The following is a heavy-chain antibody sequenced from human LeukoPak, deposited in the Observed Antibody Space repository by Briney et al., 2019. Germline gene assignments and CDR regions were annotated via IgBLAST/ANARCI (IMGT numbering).Heavy chain of an antibody. D-gene: IGHD1-26*01. CDR1: GFTFSTYA. V-gene: IGHV3-23*01. CDR2: LSGNGNTI. Sequence: GGSLRLSCAASGFTFSTYAMSWVRQAPGKGLECVSALSGNGNTIYYADSVKGRFTISRDNSKNTLYLQMNSLRAEDTAVYYCAKGGGATTYYFDYWGQGTLVTVSS. CDR3: AKGGGATTYYFDY. J-gene: IGHJ4*02.